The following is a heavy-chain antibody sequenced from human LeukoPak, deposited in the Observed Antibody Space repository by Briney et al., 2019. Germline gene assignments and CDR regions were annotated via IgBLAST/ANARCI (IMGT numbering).Heavy chain of an antibody. D-gene: IGHD5-18*01. CDR2: IIPIFGTA. CDR1: GGTFSSYA. Sequence: ASVKVSCKASGGTFSSYAISWVRQAPGQGLEWMGGIIPIFGTANYAQKFQGRVTITADKSTSTAYMELSSLRSEDTAVYYCARVDTARVRNWFDPWGQGTLVTVSS. J-gene: IGHJ5*02. CDR3: ARVDTARVRNWFDP. V-gene: IGHV1-69*06.